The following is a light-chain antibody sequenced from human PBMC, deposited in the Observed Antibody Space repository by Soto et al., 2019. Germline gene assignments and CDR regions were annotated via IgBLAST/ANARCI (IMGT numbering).Light chain of an antibody. Sequence: EIEMTQSPATLSVSLGERATLSCRASRSVSSNFAWYQQKPGQAPRLLIYGASTRATDVPVRFSGSGSGTEFSLTISSLQSEDFALYYCQQYNSWPRTFGQGTRVEVK. V-gene: IGKV3-15*01. CDR2: GAS. CDR3: QQYNSWPRT. J-gene: IGKJ1*01. CDR1: RSVSSN.